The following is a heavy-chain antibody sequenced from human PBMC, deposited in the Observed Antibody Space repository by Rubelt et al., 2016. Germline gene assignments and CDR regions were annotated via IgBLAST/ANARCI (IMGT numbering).Heavy chain of an antibody. D-gene: IGHD5-12*01. CDR1: GFSLSTGGVG. CDR2: IYWNDDK. V-gene: IGHV2-5*01. Sequence: QIILKESGPTLVKPTQTLTLTCTFSGFSLSTGGVGVGWIRQPPGKALEWLAIIYWNDDKRYSPSLKSRLTTTKDTSRNQVFLTMTNMDPMDSATYYGAHRRRSAYDFPSDWGQGTLVTVSS. J-gene: IGHJ4*02. CDR3: AHRRRSAYDFPSD.